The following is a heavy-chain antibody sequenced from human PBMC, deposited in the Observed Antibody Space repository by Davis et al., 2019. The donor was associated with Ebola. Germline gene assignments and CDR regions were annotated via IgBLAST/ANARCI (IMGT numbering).Heavy chain of an antibody. CDR2: ISSDSSYK. CDR1: GFALSSRT. V-gene: IGHV3-21*03. Sequence: PGGSLRLSCSASGFALSSRTMMWVRQAPGKGLEWVSSISSDSSYKYYPDSVKGRFSISRDNARNSLFLQMNSLGAEDTAVYYCARGHCTRSSCYTGGSYYYAMDVWGQGTTAIVSS. J-gene: IGHJ6*02. D-gene: IGHD2-2*02. CDR3: ARGHCTRSSCYTGGSYYYAMDV.